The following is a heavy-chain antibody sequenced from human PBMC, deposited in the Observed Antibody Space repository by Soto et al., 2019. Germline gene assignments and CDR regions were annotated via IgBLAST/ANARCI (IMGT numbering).Heavy chain of an antibody. V-gene: IGHV3-53*01. J-gene: IGHJ6*02. CDR2: IYSGGYT. Sequence: PGGSLRLSCAVSGFTVSNNYMSWVRQAPGKGLEGVSVIYSGGYTAYGDSVKGRFTISRDNSKNTLYLQMNSLRAEDTAVYYCAKDQIAPAIAARSGMDVWGQGTTVTVSS. CDR3: AKDQIAPAIAARSGMDV. CDR1: GFTVSNNY. D-gene: IGHD6-6*01.